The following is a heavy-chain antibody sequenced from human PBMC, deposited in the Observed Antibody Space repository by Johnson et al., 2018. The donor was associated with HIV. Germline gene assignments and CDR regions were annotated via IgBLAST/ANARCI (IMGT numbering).Heavy chain of an antibody. Sequence: QVQLLESGGGLVQPGGSLRLSCAASGFTFSSYWMHWVRQAPGKGLEWVAVISYDGSNKYYADSVKGRFTISRDNSKNTLYLQMNSLRAEDKAVYYCAKQWGVRANGDQENDAFDIWGQGTMVTVSS. V-gene: IGHV3-30*18. CDR3: AKQWGVRANGDQENDAFDI. J-gene: IGHJ3*02. CDR2: ISYDGSNK. CDR1: GFTFSSYW. D-gene: IGHD4-17*01.